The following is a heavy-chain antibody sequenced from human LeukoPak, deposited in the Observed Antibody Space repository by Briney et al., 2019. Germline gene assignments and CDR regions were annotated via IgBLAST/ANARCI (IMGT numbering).Heavy chain of an antibody. D-gene: IGHD3-16*02. CDR3: ARASGSFNFDY. CDR2: IGTAGDT. V-gene: IGHV3-13*01. Sequence: GGSLRLSCAASGFTFSSYEMNWVRQATGKGLEWVSAIGTAGDTYYPGSVKGRLTISRENAKNSLYLQMNSLRAGDTAVYYCARASGSFNFDYWGQGTLVTVSS. J-gene: IGHJ4*02. CDR1: GFTFSSYE.